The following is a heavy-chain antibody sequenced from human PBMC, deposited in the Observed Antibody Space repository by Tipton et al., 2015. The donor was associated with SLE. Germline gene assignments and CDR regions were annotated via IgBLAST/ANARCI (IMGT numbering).Heavy chain of an antibody. Sequence: TLSLTCSVSGASMNSGSYFWHWIRPPAGKALQWLWPLDSSGNTYSNPSLRCPVSISVDVSRNQFSLTLHSVTAADTATYSCARETGTYYSTWFDSWGQGTLVTVSS. J-gene: IGHJ5*01. CDR3: ARETGTYYSTWFDS. CDR2: LDSSGNT. V-gene: IGHV4-61*02. D-gene: IGHD1-26*01. CDR1: GASMNSGSYF.